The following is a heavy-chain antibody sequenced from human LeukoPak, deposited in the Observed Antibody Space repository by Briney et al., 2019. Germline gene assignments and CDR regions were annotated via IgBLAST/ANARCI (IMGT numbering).Heavy chain of an antibody. V-gene: IGHV5-51*01. D-gene: IGHD1-14*01. CDR2: IYPGDSDT. CDR3: AITRSHDAFDI. Sequence: GESLKISCKGSGYSFTSYWIGWVRQMPGKGLEWMGIIYPGDSDTRYSPSFQGQVTISADKSISTAYRQWSSLKAPDTAIYYCAITRSHDAFDIWDQETMVTVSS. J-gene: IGHJ3*02. CDR1: GYSFTSYW.